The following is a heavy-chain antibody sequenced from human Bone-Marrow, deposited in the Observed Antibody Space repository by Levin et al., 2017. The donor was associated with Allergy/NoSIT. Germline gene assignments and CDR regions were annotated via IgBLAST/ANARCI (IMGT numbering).Heavy chain of an antibody. J-gene: IGHJ6*03. CDR2: TKNKANSYTT. V-gene: IGHV3-72*01. Sequence: PGESLKISCAASGFIVSDHYMDWVRQAPGKGLEWVGRTKNKANSYTTEYAASVKGRFTISRDDSKNSLYLQMNSLKIEDTAVYYCAREGYSNSPKYYYYYMDVWGKGTTVTVSS. CDR1: GFIVSDHY. CDR3: AREGYSNSPKYYYYYMDV. D-gene: IGHD4-11*01.